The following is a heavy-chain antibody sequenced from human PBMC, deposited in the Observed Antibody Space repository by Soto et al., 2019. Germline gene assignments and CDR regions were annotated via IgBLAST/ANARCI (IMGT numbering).Heavy chain of an antibody. CDR1: GGTFSSYA. D-gene: IGHD3-10*01. J-gene: IGHJ6*02. CDR3: ARDPRYGSGSYNYYYGMDV. Sequence: QVSCKASGGTFSSYAISWVRQAPGQGLEWMGGIIPIFGTANYAQKFQGRVTITADKSTSTAYMELSSLRSEDTAVYYCARDPRYGSGSYNYYYGMDVWGQGTTVTVSS. V-gene: IGHV1-69*06. CDR2: IIPIFGTA.